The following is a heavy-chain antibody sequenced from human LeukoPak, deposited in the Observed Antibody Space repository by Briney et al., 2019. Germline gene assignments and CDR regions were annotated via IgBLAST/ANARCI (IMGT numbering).Heavy chain of an antibody. CDR3: AKTTYYYDSSGYYPDY. J-gene: IGHJ4*02. CDR1: GFTFSSYA. V-gene: IGHV3-23*01. Sequence: PGGSLILSCAASGFTFSSYAMSWVRQAPGKGLEWVSAISGSGGSTYYADSVKGRFTISRDNSKNTMYLQMNSLRAEDTAVYYCAKTTYYYDSSGYYPDYWGQGTLVTVSS. D-gene: IGHD3-22*01. CDR2: ISGSGGST.